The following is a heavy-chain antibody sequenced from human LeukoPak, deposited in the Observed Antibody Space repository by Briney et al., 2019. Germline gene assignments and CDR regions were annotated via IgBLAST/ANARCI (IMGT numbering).Heavy chain of an antibody. D-gene: IGHD3-9*01. CDR2: ISYDGSNK. CDR3: AHDILTGYSKFDY. CDR1: GFTFSSYG. J-gene: IGHJ4*02. Sequence: GGSLRLSCAASGFTFSSYGMHWVRQAPGNGLEWVAVISYDGSNKYYADSAKGRFTISRDNSKNTLYLQMNSLRAEDTAVYYCAHDILTGYSKFDYWGQGTLVTVSS. V-gene: IGHV3-30*18.